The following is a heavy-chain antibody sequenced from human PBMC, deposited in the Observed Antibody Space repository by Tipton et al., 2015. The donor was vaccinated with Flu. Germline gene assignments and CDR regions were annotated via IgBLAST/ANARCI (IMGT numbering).Heavy chain of an antibody. V-gene: IGHV3-53*01. J-gene: IGHJ4*02. CDR1: GFTVSTSY. CDR2: VYDDGRT. Sequence: QLVQSGGGLIRRGGSLRLSCAVSGFTVSTSYMSWVRQPPGKGLEWVSIVYDDGRTYYADSVEGRFAISRDNSKNILYLQMNSLRADDTAVYFCARDEGGTYPDWGQGTLVTVSS. D-gene: IGHD1-14*01. CDR3: ARDEGGTYPD.